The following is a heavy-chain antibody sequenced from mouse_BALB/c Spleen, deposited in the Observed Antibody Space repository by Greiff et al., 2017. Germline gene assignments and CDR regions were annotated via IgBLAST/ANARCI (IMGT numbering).Heavy chain of an antibody. Sequence: QVQLQQSGAELVRPGTSVKVSCKASGYAFTNYLIEWVKQRPGQGLEWIGVINPGSGGTNYNEKFKGKATLTADKSSSTAYMQLSSLTSDDSAVYFCAREGPTWFAYWGQGTLVTVSA. CDR2: INPGSGGT. J-gene: IGHJ3*01. CDR1: GYAFTNYL. CDR3: AREGPTWFAY. D-gene: IGHD3-3*01. V-gene: IGHV1-54*01.